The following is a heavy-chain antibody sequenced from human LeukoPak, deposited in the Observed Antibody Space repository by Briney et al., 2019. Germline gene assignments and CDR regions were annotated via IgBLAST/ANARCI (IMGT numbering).Heavy chain of an antibody. Sequence: GASVKVSCKASGYTFTNYDINWVRQATGQGLEWMGWMNPNSGNTGYAQKFQGRVTMTRNTSISTAYMELSSLRSEDTAVYYCARGDVVVPAAIYFDYWGQGTLVTVSS. CDR2: MNPNSGNT. V-gene: IGHV1-8*01. CDR1: GYTFTNYD. J-gene: IGHJ4*02. CDR3: ARGDVVVPAAIYFDY. D-gene: IGHD2-2*01.